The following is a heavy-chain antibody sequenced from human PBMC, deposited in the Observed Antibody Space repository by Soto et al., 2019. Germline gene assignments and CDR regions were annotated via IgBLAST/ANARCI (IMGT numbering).Heavy chain of an antibody. CDR2: IDPSDSYT. V-gene: IGHV5-10-1*01. J-gene: IGHJ6*04. CDR1: GYGFTSYW. D-gene: IGHD2-2*01. Sequence: PGAPQRLSCKRAGYGFTSYWVSWVRQMPGKGLEWMGRIDPSDSYTNYSPSFQGHVTISADKSISTAYLQWRSLKASDTAMYYCASDAHAKGMDVWGKGTRVTVSS. CDR3: ASDAHAKGMDV.